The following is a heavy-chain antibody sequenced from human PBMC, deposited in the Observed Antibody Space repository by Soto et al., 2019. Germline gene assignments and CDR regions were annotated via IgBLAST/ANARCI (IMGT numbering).Heavy chain of an antibody. V-gene: IGHV4-59*01. Sequence: QVQLQESGPGLVKPSETLSLTCAVSGDSISSYYCMWIRQPPGKGRESIGDLYYGRSANYNPSLQSRVPLSVDTSTNQCSLTLSSMTVADTAAYYCALRSMAVVPEYWGQGTLVTVSS. CDR2: LYYGRSA. CDR3: ALRSMAVVPEY. CDR1: GDSISSYY. D-gene: IGHD3-22*01. J-gene: IGHJ4*02.